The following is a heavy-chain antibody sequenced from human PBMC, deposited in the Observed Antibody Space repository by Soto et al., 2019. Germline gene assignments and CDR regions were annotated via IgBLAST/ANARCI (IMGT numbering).Heavy chain of an antibody. V-gene: IGHV3-9*01. CDR2: ISWNSGSI. CDR1: GFTFDDYA. Sequence: EVQLVESGGGLVQPGRSLRLYCAASGFTFDDYAMHWVRQAPGKGLEWVSGISWNSGSIGYADSVKGRFTISRDNAKNSLYLQMNSLRAEDTALYYCAKGYCISISCYEDYWGQGTLVTVSS. J-gene: IGHJ4*02. D-gene: IGHD2-2*01. CDR3: AKGYCISISCYEDY.